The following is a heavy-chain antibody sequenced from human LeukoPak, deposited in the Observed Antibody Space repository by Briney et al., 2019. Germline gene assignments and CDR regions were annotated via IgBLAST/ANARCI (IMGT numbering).Heavy chain of an antibody. Sequence: GGSLRLSCAASGFTFTNYAMTWVRQAPGKGLEWVSAISGSGGYTYYADSVKGRFTISRDNFKNTLYLQMNSLRPEDTAVYYCARRAYSYDFDYWGQGTLVTVSS. CDR3: ARRAYSYDFDY. D-gene: IGHD5-18*01. CDR1: GFTFTNYA. J-gene: IGHJ4*02. V-gene: IGHV3-23*01. CDR2: ISGSGGYT.